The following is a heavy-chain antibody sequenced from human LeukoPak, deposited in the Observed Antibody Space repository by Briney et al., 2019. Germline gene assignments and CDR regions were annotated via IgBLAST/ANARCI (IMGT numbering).Heavy chain of an antibody. CDR2: INHSGST. D-gene: IGHD5-12*01. V-gene: IGHV4-34*01. CDR1: GGSFSGYY. J-gene: IGHJ3*01. Sequence: PSETLSLXCAVYGGSFSGYYWSWIRQPPGKGLEWIGEINHSGSTNYNPSLKSRVTISVDTSKNQFSLKLSSVTAADTAVYYCARGPNQWLRSAGFWGQGTMVTVSS. CDR3: ARGPNQWLRSAGF.